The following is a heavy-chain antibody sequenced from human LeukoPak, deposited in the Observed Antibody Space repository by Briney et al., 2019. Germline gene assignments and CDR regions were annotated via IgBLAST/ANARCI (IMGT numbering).Heavy chain of an antibody. J-gene: IGHJ4*02. CDR2: INWNGDST. Sequence: PGGSLRLSCAASGFTFDDYGMSWVRQAPGKGLEWVSGINWNGDSTGYADSVKGRFTISRDNAKNSLYLQMNSLRAEDTAVYYCANHLACGSTSCPPFDDWGQGTLVTVSS. CDR3: ANHLACGSTSCPPFDD. V-gene: IGHV3-20*04. CDR1: GFTFDDYG. D-gene: IGHD2-2*01.